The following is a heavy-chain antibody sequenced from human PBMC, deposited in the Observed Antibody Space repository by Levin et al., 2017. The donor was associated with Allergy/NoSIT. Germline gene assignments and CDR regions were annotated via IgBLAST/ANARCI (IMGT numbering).Heavy chain of an antibody. CDR3: ARDQRGDCYDY. CDR2: ISSSSSTI. J-gene: IGHJ4*02. V-gene: IGHV3-48*01. CDR1: GFTFSSYS. Sequence: PGGSLRLSCAASGFTFSSYSMNWVRQAPGKGLEWVSYISSSSSTIYYADSVKGRFTISRDNAKNSLYLQMNSLRAEDTAVYYCARDQRGDCYDYWGQGTLVTVSS. D-gene: IGHD3-10*01.